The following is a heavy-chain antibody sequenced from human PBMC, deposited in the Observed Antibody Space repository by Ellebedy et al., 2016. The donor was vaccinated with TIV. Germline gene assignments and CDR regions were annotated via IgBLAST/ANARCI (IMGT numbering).Heavy chain of an antibody. CDR1: GFTFSSYW. Sequence: PGGSLRLSCAASGFTFSSYWMHWVRQAPGKGLVWVSRIYSDGSSTNYADSVKGRFTISRDNAKNTLYLQMSSLRAEDTAVYYCARGASTRGDYWGQGTLVTVSS. CDR3: ARGASTRGDY. D-gene: IGHD1-1*01. J-gene: IGHJ4*02. V-gene: IGHV3-74*01. CDR2: IYSDGSST.